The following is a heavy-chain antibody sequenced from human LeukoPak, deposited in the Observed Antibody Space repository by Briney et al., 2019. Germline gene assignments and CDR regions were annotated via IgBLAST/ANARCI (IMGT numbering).Heavy chain of an antibody. CDR3: ARGTFGELLLDY. J-gene: IGHJ4*02. D-gene: IGHD3-10*01. CDR2: MNPNSGNT. Sequence: ASVKVSCKASGYSFTSYDINWVRQDTGPGIEWMGWMNPNSGNTGYAQKFQGRVTMTRNTSISTAYMELSSLRSEDTAVYYCARGTFGELLLDYWGQGTLVTVSS. CDR1: GYSFTSYD. V-gene: IGHV1-8*01.